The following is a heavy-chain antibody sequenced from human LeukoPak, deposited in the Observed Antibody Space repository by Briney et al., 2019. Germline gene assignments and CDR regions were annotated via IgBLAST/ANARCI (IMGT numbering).Heavy chain of an antibody. CDR3: ARGAMVRGVILGY. CDR2: VFYNGDT. Sequence: SETLSLTCAVSGGSIIISGYYWAWIRQPPGKGLEWIGSVFYNGDTYYNPSLRSRVTISVDTSKNQFSLKLSSVTAADTAVYYCARGAMVRGVILGYWGQGTLVTVSS. V-gene: IGHV4-39*07. D-gene: IGHD3-10*01. CDR1: GGSIIISGYY. J-gene: IGHJ4*02.